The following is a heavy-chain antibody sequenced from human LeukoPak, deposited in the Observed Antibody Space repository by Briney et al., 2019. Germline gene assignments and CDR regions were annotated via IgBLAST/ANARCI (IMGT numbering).Heavy chain of an antibody. V-gene: IGHV3-7*01. CDR3: ATISAQTFDI. Sequence: WGSLRLSCVGSGFSFRSHWVNWVRQPPGKGLEWVANIKPDGSDKYYVDSARGRFTVSRDNAKNSAFLQMNSLRAEDTAIYYCATISAQTFDIWGQGTLVSVSS. D-gene: IGHD5-24*01. CDR2: IKPDGSDK. CDR1: GFSFRSHW. J-gene: IGHJ3*02.